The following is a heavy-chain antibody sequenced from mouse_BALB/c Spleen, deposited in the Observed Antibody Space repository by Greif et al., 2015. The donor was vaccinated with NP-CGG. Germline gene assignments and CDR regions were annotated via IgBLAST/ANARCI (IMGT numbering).Heavy chain of an antibody. CDR3: ARWDGAY. D-gene: IGHD4-1*01. J-gene: IGHJ3*01. V-gene: IGHV1-4*01. Sequence: VQRVESGAELARPGASVKMSCKASGYTFTSYTMHWVEQRPGQGLEWIGYINPSSGYTNYNQKFKDKATLTADKSSSTAYMQLSSLTSEDSAVYYCARWDGAYWGQGTLVTVSA. CDR1: GYTFTSYT. CDR2: INPSSGYT.